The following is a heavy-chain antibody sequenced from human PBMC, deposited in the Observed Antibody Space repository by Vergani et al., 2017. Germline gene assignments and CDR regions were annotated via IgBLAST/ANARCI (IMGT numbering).Heavy chain of an antibody. CDR3: ARWTAVTLYYDYVYMDV. Sequence: QVQLVQSGAEVKKPGSSVKVSCKASGGTFSSYAISWVRQAPGQGLEWMGGIIPIFGTANYAQKFQGRVTITADESTSTAYMELSSLRSEDTAVYYCARWTAVTLYYDYVYMDVWGKGTTGTVCS. V-gene: IGHV1-69*01. D-gene: IGHD4-17*01. CDR2: IIPIFGTA. CDR1: GGTFSSYA. J-gene: IGHJ6*03.